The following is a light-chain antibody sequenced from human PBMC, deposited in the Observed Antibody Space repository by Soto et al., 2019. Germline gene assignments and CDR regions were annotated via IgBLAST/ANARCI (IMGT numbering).Light chain of an antibody. V-gene: IGLV1-47*01. J-gene: IGLJ3*02. Sequence: QSVLTQPPSASGTPGQRVTISCSGSSSNIGNNYVCWYQQYPGTAPKLLIFRNNKRPSGVPDRFSGSKSGISAALAISGLRSDDEAEYFCAAWDDRLSGRVFGGGTKLTVL. CDR3: AAWDDRLSGRV. CDR2: RNN. CDR1: SSNIGNNY.